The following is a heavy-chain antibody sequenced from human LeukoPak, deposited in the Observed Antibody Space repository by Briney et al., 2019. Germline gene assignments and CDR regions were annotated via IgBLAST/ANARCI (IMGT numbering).Heavy chain of an antibody. J-gene: IGHJ4*02. CDR2: INHSGST. CDR1: GGSFSGYY. CDR3: ARGHRSGWYHRYFDY. Sequence: SETLSLTCAVYGGSFSGYYWSWIRQPPGKGLEWIGEINHSGSTNYNPSLESRVTISVDTSKNQFSLKLSSVTAADTAVYYCARGHRSGWYHRYFDYWGQGTLVTVSS. V-gene: IGHV4-34*01. D-gene: IGHD6-19*01.